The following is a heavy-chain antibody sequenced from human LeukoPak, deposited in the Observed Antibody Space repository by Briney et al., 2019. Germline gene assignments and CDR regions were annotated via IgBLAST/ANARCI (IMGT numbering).Heavy chain of an antibody. J-gene: IGHJ5*02. D-gene: IGHD3-3*01. V-gene: IGHV4-39*01. Sequence: SSETLSLTCTVSGGSISSSSYYWGWIRQPPGKGLEWIGSIYYSGSTYYNPSLKSRVTISVDTSKNQFSLKLSSVTAADTAVYYCARRSYYDFWSGYYTGFDPWGQGTLVTVSS. CDR2: IYYSGST. CDR3: ARRSYYDFWSGYYTGFDP. CDR1: GGSISSSSYY.